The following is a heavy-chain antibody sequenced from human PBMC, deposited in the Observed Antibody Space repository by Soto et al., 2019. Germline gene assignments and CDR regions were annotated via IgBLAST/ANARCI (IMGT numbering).Heavy chain of an antibody. CDR2: ITHSGST. J-gene: IGHJ4*02. D-gene: IGHD3-10*02. Sequence: PSETLSLTCGVYGGSFSPYYWSWIRQPPGKGLEWIGEITHSGSTNYNPSLKSRVTISVDTSKDQFSLKFTSVTAADTAVYYCARGGKSVMFMQRYYFAYRGQGTLVTVS. CDR3: ARGGKSVMFMQRYYFAY. V-gene: IGHV4-34*01. CDR1: GGSFSPYY.